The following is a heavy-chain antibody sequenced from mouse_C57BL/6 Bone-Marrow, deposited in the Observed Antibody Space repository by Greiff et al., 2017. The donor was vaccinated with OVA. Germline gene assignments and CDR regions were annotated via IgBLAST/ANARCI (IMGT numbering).Heavy chain of an antibody. J-gene: IGHJ4*01. Sequence: VQLQQSGAELVRPGASVKLSCTASGFNIKDDYMHWVKQRPEQGLEWIGWIDPENGDTEYASKFQGKATITADTSSNTAYLQLSSLTSEDTAVYYCTSYNYGSSFYAMDYWGQGTSVTVSS. CDR1: GFNIKDDY. CDR3: TSYNYGSSFYAMDY. CDR2: IDPENGDT. D-gene: IGHD1-1*01. V-gene: IGHV14-4*01.